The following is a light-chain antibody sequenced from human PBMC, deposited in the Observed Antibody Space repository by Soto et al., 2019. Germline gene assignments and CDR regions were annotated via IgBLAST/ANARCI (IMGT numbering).Light chain of an antibody. Sequence: DIQMTQSPSSLSASVGDRVTITCQASQGISTYDNWFQQKPGEAPKLLVYDASSLETGVSSRFSGRGFGTDFSFTINSLQPEDIATYYCQQFDSLPYTFGQGTRLEIK. V-gene: IGKV1-33*01. CDR1: QGISTY. CDR3: QQFDSLPYT. J-gene: IGKJ5*01. CDR2: DAS.